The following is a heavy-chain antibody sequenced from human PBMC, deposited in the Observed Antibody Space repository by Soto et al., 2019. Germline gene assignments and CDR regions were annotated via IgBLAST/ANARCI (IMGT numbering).Heavy chain of an antibody. J-gene: IGHJ4*02. Sequence: GESLRLSCAASGFTFSSYAMSWVRQAPGKGLEWVSAISGSGGSTYYADSVKGRFTISRDNSKNTLYLQMNSLRAEDTAVYYCAKDSYYYGSGSYYAGPIDYWGQGTLVTVSS. CDR2: ISGSGGST. CDR1: GFTFSSYA. D-gene: IGHD3-10*01. CDR3: AKDSYYYGSGSYYAGPIDY. V-gene: IGHV3-23*01.